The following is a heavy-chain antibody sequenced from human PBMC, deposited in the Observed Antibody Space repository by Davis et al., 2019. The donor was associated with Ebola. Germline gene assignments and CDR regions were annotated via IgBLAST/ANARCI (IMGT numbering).Heavy chain of an antibody. CDR3: ARGRWVYGSGSYYKD. D-gene: IGHD3-10*01. CDR2: INHSGST. V-gene: IGHV4-34*01. Sequence: SETLSLTCAVYGGPFSGYYWSWIRQPPGKGLEWIGEINHSGSTNYNPSLKRRVTISVDTSKNQFSLKLSSVTAADTAVYYCARGRWVYGSGSYYKDWGQGTLVTVSS. J-gene: IGHJ4*02. CDR1: GGPFSGYY.